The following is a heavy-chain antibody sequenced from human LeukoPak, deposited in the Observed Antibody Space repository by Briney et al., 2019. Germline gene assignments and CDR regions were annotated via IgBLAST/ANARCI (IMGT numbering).Heavy chain of an antibody. J-gene: IGHJ5*02. D-gene: IGHD6-13*01. V-gene: IGHV4-39*01. CDR3: ASDLIAAGGSTLGS. Sequence: NPSETLSLTCAVSGGSISSNNYFWGWIRQPPGKGLEWIATISFDGCTYYNPSLTSRVTISVDTSKNQFSLKLSSVTAADTAVYFCASDLIAAGGSTLGSWGQGTLVTVSS. CDR2: ISFDGCT. CDR1: GGSISSNNYF.